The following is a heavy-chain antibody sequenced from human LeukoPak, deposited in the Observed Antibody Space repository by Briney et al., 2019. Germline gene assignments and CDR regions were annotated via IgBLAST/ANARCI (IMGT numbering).Heavy chain of an antibody. J-gene: IGHJ3*01. CDR1: GFTFRNYW. CDR2: ISSSSSYI. V-gene: IGHV3-21*01. CDR3: AKESNKKGDNPPF. D-gene: IGHD3-16*01. Sequence: PGGSLRLSCAASGFTFRNYWMSWVRQAPGKGLEWVSSISSSSSYIYYADSVKGRFTISRDNAKNSLYLQMNSLRAEDTAVYYCAKESNKKGDNPPFWGQGTMVTVSS.